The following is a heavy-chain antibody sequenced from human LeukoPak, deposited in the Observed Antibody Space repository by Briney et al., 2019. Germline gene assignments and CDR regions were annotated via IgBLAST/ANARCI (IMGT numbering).Heavy chain of an antibody. V-gene: IGHV3-11*01. Sequence: PSETLSLTCTVSGGSISSHYWSWIRQAPGKGLEWVSYISSSGSTIYYADSVKGRFTISRDNAKNSLYLQMNSLRAEDTAVYYCARDFPDIVVVPAAQPKAGWFDPWGQGTLVTVSS. J-gene: IGHJ5*02. D-gene: IGHD2-2*01. CDR2: ISSSGSTI. CDR3: ARDFPDIVVVPAAQPKAGWFDP. CDR1: GGSISSHY.